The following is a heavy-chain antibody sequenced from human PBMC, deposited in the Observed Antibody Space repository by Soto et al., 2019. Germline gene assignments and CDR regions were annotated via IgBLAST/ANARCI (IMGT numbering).Heavy chain of an antibody. Sequence: EVQLVESGGGLVQPGRSLRLSCAASGFTFDDYAMHWVRQAPGKGLEWVSGISWNSGSIGYADSVKGRFTISRDNAKNSLYLQMNSLRAEDTALYYCAKDKGFAVVAALDYWGQGTLVTVSS. CDR3: AKDKGFAVVAALDY. CDR1: GFTFDDYA. V-gene: IGHV3-9*01. D-gene: IGHD2-15*01. CDR2: ISWNSGSI. J-gene: IGHJ4*02.